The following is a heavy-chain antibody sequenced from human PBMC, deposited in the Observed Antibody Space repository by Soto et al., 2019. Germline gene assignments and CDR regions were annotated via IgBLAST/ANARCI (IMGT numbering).Heavy chain of an antibody. J-gene: IGHJ6*02. CDR1: GFTFSSYA. V-gene: IGHV3-30-3*01. D-gene: IGHD2-2*02. CDR2: ISYDGSNK. Sequence: QVQLVESGGGVVQPGRSLRLSCAASGFTFSSYAMHWVRQAPGKGLEWVAVISYDGSNKYYADSVQGRFTISRDNSKNTLYLQMNSLRAEDTAVYYCARDIRYYGMDVWGQGTTVTVSS. CDR3: ARDIRYYGMDV.